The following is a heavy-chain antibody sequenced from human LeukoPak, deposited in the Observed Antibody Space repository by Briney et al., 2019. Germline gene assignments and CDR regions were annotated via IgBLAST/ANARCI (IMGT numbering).Heavy chain of an antibody. D-gene: IGHD6-13*01. CDR2: IRHDGSNK. CDR1: GFTFSSYG. V-gene: IGHV3-30*02. Sequence: GGSLRLSCAASGFTFSSYGMHWVRQAPGKGLEWVAFIRHDGSNKYYADSVKGRFTISRDNSKNTLYLQMNSLRAEDTAVYYCAKPYSSSWTYYYFDYWGQGTLVAVSS. CDR3: AKPYSSSWTYYYFDY. J-gene: IGHJ4*02.